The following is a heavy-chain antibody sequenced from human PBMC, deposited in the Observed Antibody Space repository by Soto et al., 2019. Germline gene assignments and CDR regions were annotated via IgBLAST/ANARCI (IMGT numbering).Heavy chain of an antibody. J-gene: IGHJ4*02. CDR3: ARAGAYYSASGTYYWTPPGGY. Sequence: SCKASGFTFTSSAVHWVRQAPGKGLEGVAVMSNDGSKEYSAYSVKGRFTISRDNSKDVLYRQMNGMRADDTAVYFCARAGAYYSASGTYYWTPPGGYWGQVTPGTVAS. CDR2: MSNDGSKE. V-gene: IGHV3-30-3*01. D-gene: IGHD3-10*01. CDR1: GFTFTSSA.